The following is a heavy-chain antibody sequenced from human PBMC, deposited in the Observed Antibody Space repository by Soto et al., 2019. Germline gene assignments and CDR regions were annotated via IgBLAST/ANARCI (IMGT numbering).Heavy chain of an antibody. CDR3: ATDQGDSSSFASFDY. CDR2: IESITDGGAT. D-gene: IGHD6-13*01. J-gene: IGHJ4*02. V-gene: IGHV3-15*07. CDR1: GFSFNDAW. Sequence: EVQLVESGGGFVQPGGSLRLFCAASGFSFNDAWMNWVRQAPGKGLEWVGHIESITDGGATDYAAPVEGRFTISRDDSKNTLYLQMNSLKTEDTAVYFCATDQGDSSSFASFDYWGQGALVTVSS.